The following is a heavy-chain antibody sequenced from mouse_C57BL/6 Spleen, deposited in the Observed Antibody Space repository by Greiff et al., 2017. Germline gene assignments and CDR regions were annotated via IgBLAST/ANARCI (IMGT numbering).Heavy chain of an antibody. J-gene: IGHJ2*01. CDR3: ARSDDYEYYFDY. D-gene: IGHD2-4*01. CDR2: INPSNGGT. CDR1: GYTFTSYW. V-gene: IGHV1-53*01. Sequence: QVHVKQPGTELVKPGASVKLSCKASGYTFTSYWMHWVKQRPGQGLEWIGNINPSNGGTNYNEKFKSKATLTVDKSSSTAYMQLSSLTSEDSAVYYCARSDDYEYYFDYWGQGTTLTVSS.